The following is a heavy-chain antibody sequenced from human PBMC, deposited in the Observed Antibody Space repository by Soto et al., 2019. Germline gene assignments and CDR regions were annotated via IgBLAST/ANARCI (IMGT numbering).Heavy chain of an antibody. J-gene: IGHJ5*02. Sequence: SVKVSCKASGGTFSSYAISWVRQAPGQGLEWMGGIIPIFGTANYAQKFQGRVTITADESTSTAYMELSGLRSEDTAVYYCARDLGSSNGDYFGGWFDPWGQGTLVTVSS. CDR1: GGTFSSYA. V-gene: IGHV1-69*13. CDR3: ARDLGSSNGDYFGGWFDP. D-gene: IGHD4-17*01. CDR2: IIPIFGTA.